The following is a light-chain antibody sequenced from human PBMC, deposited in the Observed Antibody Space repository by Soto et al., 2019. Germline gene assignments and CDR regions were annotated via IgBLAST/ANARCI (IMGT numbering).Light chain of an antibody. Sequence: EVVMTQSPATLSVSPGERVTLSCRASQSVRSNLAWYQQKPGQSPRLLIYNAATRATGIPARFSGSGSGTEFTLTISSLQSEDFAVYYCQQYNNWPKMFGQGTKVDIK. CDR2: NAA. J-gene: IGKJ1*01. V-gene: IGKV3-15*01. CDR1: QSVRSN. CDR3: QQYNNWPKM.